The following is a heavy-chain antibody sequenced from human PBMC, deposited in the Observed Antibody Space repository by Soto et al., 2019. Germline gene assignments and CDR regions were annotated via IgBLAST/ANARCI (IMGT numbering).Heavy chain of an antibody. V-gene: IGHV3-33*01. J-gene: IGHJ3*02. Sequence: QVQLVESGGGVVQPGRSLRLSCAASGFTFSSYGMHWVRQAPGKGLEWVAVIWYDGSNKYYADSVKGRFTISRDNSKNTLYLQMNSLRAEDTAVYYCARGSWGSGYYDAFDIWGQGTMVTVSS. CDR3: ARGSWGSGYYDAFDI. CDR1: GFTFSSYG. CDR2: IWYDGSNK. D-gene: IGHD3-22*01.